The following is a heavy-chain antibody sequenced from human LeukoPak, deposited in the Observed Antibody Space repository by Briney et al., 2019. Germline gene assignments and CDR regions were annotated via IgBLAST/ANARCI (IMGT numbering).Heavy chain of an antibody. CDR2: FDPEDGET. CDR3: ARDRGRGYSGYDYGSKIYYYGMDV. CDR1: GYTLTELS. V-gene: IGHV1-24*01. Sequence: ASVKVSCKVSGYTLTELSMHWVRQAPGKGLEWMGGFDPEDGETIYAQKFQGRVTITADESTSTAYMELSSLRSEDTAVYYCARDRGRGYSGYDYGSKIYYYGMDVWGQGTTVTVSS. D-gene: IGHD5-12*01. J-gene: IGHJ6*02.